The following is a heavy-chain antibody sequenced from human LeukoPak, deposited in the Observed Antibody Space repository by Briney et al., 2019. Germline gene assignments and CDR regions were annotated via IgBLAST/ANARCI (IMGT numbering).Heavy chain of an antibody. CDR2: IYPGDSDT. D-gene: IGHD4-17*01. CDR1: GYSFTSYW. J-gene: IGHJ5*02. CDR3: ARRDYGDYISGWFDP. Sequence: NRGESLKISCKGSGYSFTSYWTGWVRQMPGKGLEWMGIIYPGDSDTRYSPSFQGQVTISADKSISTAYLQWSSLKASDTAMYYCARRDYGDYISGWFDPWGQGTLVTVSS. V-gene: IGHV5-51*01.